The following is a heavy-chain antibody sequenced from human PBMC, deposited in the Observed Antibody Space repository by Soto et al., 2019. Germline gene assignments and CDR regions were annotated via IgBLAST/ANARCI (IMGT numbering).Heavy chain of an antibody. CDR2: INHSGST. Sequence: SETLSLTCAVYGGSFSGYYWSWIRQPPGKGLEWIGEINHSGSTNYNPSLKSRVTISVDTSKNQFSLKLSSVTAADTAVYYCASGGSGSYPYYYYMEVWGKGTTVTVSS. CDR3: ASGGSGSYPYYYYMEV. V-gene: IGHV4-34*01. D-gene: IGHD3-10*01. J-gene: IGHJ6*03. CDR1: GGSFSGYY.